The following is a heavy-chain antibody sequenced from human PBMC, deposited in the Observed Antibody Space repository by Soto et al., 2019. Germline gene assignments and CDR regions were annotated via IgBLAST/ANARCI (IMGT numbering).Heavy chain of an antibody. D-gene: IGHD2-8*02. CDR3: ARDAGYCTGGSCYTYYFDF. J-gene: IGHJ4*02. V-gene: IGHV3-33*01. CDR2: IWYDGSNK. Sequence: QVHLVESGGGVVQPGRSLRLSCAASGFTFTNYGTHWVRQAPGKGLEWVALIWYDGSNKYYADSLKGRFTISRDNSKNTLYLQMNSLRAEDTAVYYCARDAGYCTGGSCYTYYFDFWGQGTLVTVSS. CDR1: GFTFTNYG.